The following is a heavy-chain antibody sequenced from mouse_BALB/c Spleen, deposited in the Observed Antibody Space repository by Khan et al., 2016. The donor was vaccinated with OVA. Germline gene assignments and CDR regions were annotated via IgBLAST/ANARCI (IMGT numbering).Heavy chain of an antibody. J-gene: IGHJ4*01. CDR2: ISSLAYCI. CDR3: ARSWALDY. CDR1: GFTFSDYG. D-gene: IGHD4-1*01. Sequence: EVELVESGGGLVQPGGSRKLSCAASGFTFSDYGLAWVRQAPGQGPEWVAFISSLAYCIYYADTVTGRFTISRENAKNTLYLEMSSLRSEDTAMYYCARSWALDYWGQGTSVTVSS. V-gene: IGHV5-15*02.